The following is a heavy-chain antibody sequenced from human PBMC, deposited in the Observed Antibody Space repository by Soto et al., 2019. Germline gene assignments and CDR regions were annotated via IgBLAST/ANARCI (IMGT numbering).Heavy chain of an antibody. D-gene: IGHD2-2*01. J-gene: IGHJ4*02. CDR3: ARTHCSSISCYVGSWDY. CDR2: ISPDNGNT. CDR1: GYTFTIYG. Sequence: ASVKVACKASGYTFTIYGINWVLQAPGQGLEWMGWISPDNGNTNYAQKLQGRVTMTTDTSTSTAYMELSSLRSDDTAVYYCARTHCSSISCYVGSWDYWGQGTLVTVS. V-gene: IGHV1-18*01.